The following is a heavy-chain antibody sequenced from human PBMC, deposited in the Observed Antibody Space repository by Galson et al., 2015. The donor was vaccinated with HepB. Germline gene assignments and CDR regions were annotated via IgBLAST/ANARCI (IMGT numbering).Heavy chain of an antibody. CDR3: ARGSSDWCGIDY. CDR1: GFTFSSYW. J-gene: IGHJ4*02. V-gene: IGHV3-74*01. Sequence: SLRLSCAASGFTFSSYWIHWVRQVPGKGLVWASRISSDGGHKNYADSVQGRFTISRDNAKNTLFLQMNSLSADDTAVYYCARGSSDWCGIDYWGQGILVTVSS. D-gene: IGHD6-19*01. CDR2: ISSDGGHK.